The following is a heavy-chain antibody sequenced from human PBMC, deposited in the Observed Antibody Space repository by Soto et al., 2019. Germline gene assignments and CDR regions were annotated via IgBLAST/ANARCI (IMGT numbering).Heavy chain of an antibody. CDR2: ISSLKGNT. Sequence: QVQLVQSGSEVKKPGASVKVSCKASGYSCIDLDISWVRQAPGQGLEWMGWISSLKGNTNYAQNLQGRVTLTTDTSTSTAYMALRSLRSDDTAVYYGARGDLHGRLGFDIWGQGTMVTVS. CDR1: GYSCIDLD. CDR3: ARGDLHGRLGFDI. D-gene: IGHD2-21*02. V-gene: IGHV1-18*01. J-gene: IGHJ3*02.